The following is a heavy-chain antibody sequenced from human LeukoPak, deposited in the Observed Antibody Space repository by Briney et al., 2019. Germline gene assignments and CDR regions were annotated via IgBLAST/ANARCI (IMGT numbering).Heavy chain of an antibody. CDR3: AREWYSSSSFLDV. Sequence: GGSLRLSCAASGFTFSSYEMNWVRQAPGKGLEWVSYISSSGSTIYYADSVKGRFTISRDNAKNSLYLQMNGLRAEDTAVYYRAREWYSSSSFLDVWGKGTTVTVSS. D-gene: IGHD6-6*01. J-gene: IGHJ6*04. CDR1: GFTFSSYE. V-gene: IGHV3-48*03. CDR2: ISSSGSTI.